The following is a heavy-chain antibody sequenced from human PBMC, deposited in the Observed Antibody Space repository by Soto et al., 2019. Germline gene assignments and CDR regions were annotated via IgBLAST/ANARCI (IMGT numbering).Heavy chain of an antibody. CDR2: ISHSGST. V-gene: IGHV4-34*01. J-gene: IGHJ4*02. D-gene: IGHD1-26*01. CDR3: ARPLTTEWELLINVY. Sequence: PSETLSLTCAVYGGSFSGYSWSWIRQSPGKGLEWIGEISHSGSTSYNPSLKSRVTISTDTSKNQFSLKLSSVTAADTAVYYCARPLTTEWELLINVYWGQGSLVTVSS. CDR1: GGSFSGYS.